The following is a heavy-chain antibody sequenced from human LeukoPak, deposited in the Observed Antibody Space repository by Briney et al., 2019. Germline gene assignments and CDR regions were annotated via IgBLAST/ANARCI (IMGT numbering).Heavy chain of an antibody. D-gene: IGHD6-19*01. CDR3: ARGQQWLEAFGF. V-gene: IGHV1-2*02. CDR1: GYTFTGYY. J-gene: IGHJ4*02. CDR2: INPNSGGT. Sequence: ASMKASCKASGYTFTGYYIHWVRQAPVQGLEWMGWINPNSGGTHYAQKFQGRVTMTRDTSINTAYMELYRLRSDDTAVYYCARGQQWLEAFGFWGLGTLVTVSS.